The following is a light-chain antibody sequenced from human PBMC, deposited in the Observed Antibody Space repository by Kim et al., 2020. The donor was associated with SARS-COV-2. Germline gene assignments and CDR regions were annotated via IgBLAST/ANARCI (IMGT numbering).Light chain of an antibody. Sequence: GQSITISCTGTSRDVGGYDYVSWYQHHPGKAPKLMIYDVSKRPSGVSNRFSGSKSGNTASLTISGLQAEDEADYFCSSCTTSSTYVFGTGTKVTV. CDR2: DVS. J-gene: IGLJ1*01. CDR3: SSCTTSSTYV. CDR1: SRDVGGYDY. V-gene: IGLV2-14*03.